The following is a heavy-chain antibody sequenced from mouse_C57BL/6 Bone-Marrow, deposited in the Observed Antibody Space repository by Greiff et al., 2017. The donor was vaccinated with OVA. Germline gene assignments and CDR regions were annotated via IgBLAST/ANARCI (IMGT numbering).Heavy chain of an antibody. V-gene: IGHV1-64*01. D-gene: IGHD2-1*01. CDR1: GYTFTSYW. Sequence: QVQLQQPGAELVKPGASVKLSCKASGYTFTSYWMHWVKQRPGQGLEWIGMIHPNSGSTNYNEKFKSKATLTVAKSSSTAYMQLSSLTSEYSAVYYSARKGIYYGSYAFAYWGQGTLVTVSA. CDR3: ARKGIYYGSYAFAY. CDR2: IHPNSGST. J-gene: IGHJ3*01.